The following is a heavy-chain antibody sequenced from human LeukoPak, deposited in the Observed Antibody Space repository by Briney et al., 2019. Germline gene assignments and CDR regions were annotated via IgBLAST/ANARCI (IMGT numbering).Heavy chain of an antibody. J-gene: IGHJ6*02. D-gene: IGHD4-17*01. Sequence: ASVKVSCKASGYTFTSYGISWVRQAPGQGLEWMGWISAYNGNTNYAQKLQGRVTMTTDTSTSTAYMELRSLRSDDTAVYYCARDFTVTTRIYYGMDVWGQGTTVTVSS. CDR3: ARDFTVTTRIYYGMDV. CDR2: ISAYNGNT. V-gene: IGHV1-18*01. CDR1: GYTFTSYG.